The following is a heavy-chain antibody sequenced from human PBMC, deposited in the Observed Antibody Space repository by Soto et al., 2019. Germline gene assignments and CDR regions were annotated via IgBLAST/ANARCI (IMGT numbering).Heavy chain of an antibody. CDR3: ARVPRYCSGGSCYFNGYYGMDV. Sequence: ASVKVSCKASGYTFTSYYMHWVRQAPGQGLEWMGIINPSGGSTSYAQKFQGRVTMTRDTSTGTVYMELSSLRSEDTAVYYCARVPRYCSGGSCYFNGYYGMDVWGQGTTVTVS. CDR2: INPSGGST. V-gene: IGHV1-46*01. D-gene: IGHD2-15*01. J-gene: IGHJ6*02. CDR1: GYTFTSYY.